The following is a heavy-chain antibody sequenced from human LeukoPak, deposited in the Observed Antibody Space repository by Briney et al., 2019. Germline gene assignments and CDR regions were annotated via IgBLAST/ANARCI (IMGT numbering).Heavy chain of an antibody. Sequence: GGSLRLSCAASGFTFSNYGMHWVRQAPGKGLEWVAFIRYDGSNKSYADSVKGRFTISRDNSKNTLYLQMNSLRAEDTAVYYCAKKACTSTSCHIGDYWGQGTLVTVSS. V-gene: IGHV3-30*02. CDR3: AKKACTSTSCHIGDY. J-gene: IGHJ4*02. CDR2: IRYDGSNK. D-gene: IGHD2-2*02. CDR1: GFTFSNYG.